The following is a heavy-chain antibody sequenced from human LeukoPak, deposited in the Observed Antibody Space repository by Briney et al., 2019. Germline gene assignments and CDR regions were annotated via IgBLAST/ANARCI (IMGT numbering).Heavy chain of an antibody. J-gene: IGHJ4*02. Sequence: ASVKASCKASGYTFTSYGISWVRQAPGQGLEWMGWISAYNGNTNYAQKLQGRVTMTTDTSTSTAYMELRSLRSDDTAVYYCANLYSSSLQLDYWGQGTLVTVSS. CDR2: ISAYNGNT. V-gene: IGHV1-18*01. D-gene: IGHD6-6*01. CDR3: ANLYSSSLQLDY. CDR1: GYTFTSYG.